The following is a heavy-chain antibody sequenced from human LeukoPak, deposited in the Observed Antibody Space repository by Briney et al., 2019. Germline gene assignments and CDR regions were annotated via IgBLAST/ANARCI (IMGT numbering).Heavy chain of an antibody. CDR1: GFTVSSNS. CDR3: ARRGSAYDDPVDY. CDR2: ISSSSSYI. Sequence: GGSLRLSCTVSGFTVSSNSMSWVRQAPGKGLGWVSCISSSSSYIYYADSVKGRFTISRYNAKNSLYLQMDSLRAEDTAVYYCARRGSAYDDPVDYWGQGTLVTVSS. D-gene: IGHD1-1*01. V-gene: IGHV3-21*06. J-gene: IGHJ4*02.